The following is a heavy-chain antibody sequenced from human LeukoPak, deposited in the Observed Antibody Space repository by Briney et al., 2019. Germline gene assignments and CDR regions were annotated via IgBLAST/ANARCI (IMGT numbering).Heavy chain of an antibody. CDR3: AREDYYGSGSLGY. CDR1: GGSISSGSYY. D-gene: IGHD3-10*01. CDR2: IYTSGST. J-gene: IGHJ4*02. V-gene: IGHV4-61*02. Sequence: SQTLSLTCTVSGGSISSGSYYWSWIRQPAGKGLEWIGRIYTSGSTNYNPSLKSRVTISVDTSKNQFSLKLSSVTAADTAVYYCAREDYYGSGSLGYWGQGTLVTVSS.